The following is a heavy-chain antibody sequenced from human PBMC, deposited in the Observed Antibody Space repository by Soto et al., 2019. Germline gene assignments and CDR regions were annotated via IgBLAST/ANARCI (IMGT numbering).Heavy chain of an antibody. Sequence: GALRGSGAASVFTFSSYDMHWVRQATGKSLEWVSAIGTDGYTYYPGSVKGRFTISRENAKNSLYLQMNSLRAGDTAVYYCARVAAAGTTNYYYYGMDVWGQGTTVRVSS. CDR3: ARVAAAGTTNYYYYGMDV. CDR1: VFTFSSYD. CDR2: IGTDGYT. J-gene: IGHJ6*02. D-gene: IGHD6-13*01. V-gene: IGHV3-13*01.